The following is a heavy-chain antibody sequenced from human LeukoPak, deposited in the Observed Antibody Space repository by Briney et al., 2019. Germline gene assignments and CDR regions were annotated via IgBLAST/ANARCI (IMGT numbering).Heavy chain of an antibody. V-gene: IGHV1-18*01. CDR2: ISAYNGNT. Sequence: ASMKVSCKASGYTFTSYGISWVRQAPGQGLEWMGWISAYNGNTNFAQKLQGRVTMTTDTSTSTAYMELRSLRSDDTAVYYCARDRSYGDYVEWGQGTLVTVSS. D-gene: IGHD4-17*01. CDR3: ARDRSYGDYVE. J-gene: IGHJ4*02. CDR1: GYTFTSYG.